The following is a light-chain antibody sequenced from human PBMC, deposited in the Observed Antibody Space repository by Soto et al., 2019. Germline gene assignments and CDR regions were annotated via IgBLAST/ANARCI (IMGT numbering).Light chain of an antibody. Sequence: EIVMTQSPATLSVSPGAGATPSCRASQSIKNLLAWYQQRPGQSPRLLFYGASTRATGVPARFSGSGSGTEFTLAISSLQSEDFAVYYCQQYHNWPITFGQGTRLEIK. CDR3: QQYHNWPIT. J-gene: IGKJ5*01. V-gene: IGKV3-15*01. CDR2: GAS. CDR1: QSIKNL.